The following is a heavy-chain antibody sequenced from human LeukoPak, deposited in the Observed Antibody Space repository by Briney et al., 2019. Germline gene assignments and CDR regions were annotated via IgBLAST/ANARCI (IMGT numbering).Heavy chain of an antibody. D-gene: IGHD1-26*01. V-gene: IGHV4-4*07. Sequence: SSETLSLTCTVSGGSISSYYWSWIRQPAGKGLEWIGRIYTSGSTNYSPSLKSRVTMSVDTSKNQFSLKLSSVTAADTAVYYCARLGSEWELPEGDAFDIWGQGTMVTVSS. CDR2: IYTSGST. J-gene: IGHJ3*02. CDR3: ARLGSEWELPEGDAFDI. CDR1: GGSISSYY.